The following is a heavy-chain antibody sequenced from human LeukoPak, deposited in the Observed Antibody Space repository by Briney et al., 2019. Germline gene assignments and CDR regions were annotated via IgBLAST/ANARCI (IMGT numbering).Heavy chain of an antibody. Sequence: GGSLRLSCAASGFTVSSNYMNWVRQAPGKGLEWVSGIYSGGSTYYADSVKGRFTISRDNSKNTLFLQMNSLRAEGTAVYYCARISAYDDYWGQGTLVTVSS. J-gene: IGHJ4*02. CDR1: GFTVSSNY. V-gene: IGHV3-53*01. D-gene: IGHD5-12*01. CDR3: ARISAYDDY. CDR2: IYSGGST.